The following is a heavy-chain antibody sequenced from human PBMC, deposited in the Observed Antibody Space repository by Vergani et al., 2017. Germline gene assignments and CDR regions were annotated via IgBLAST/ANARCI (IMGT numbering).Heavy chain of an antibody. V-gene: IGHV1-69*09. J-gene: IGHJ6*02. D-gene: IGHD3-22*01. Sequence: QVQLVQSGAEMKKPGSSVKVSCKAPGGTFSSYASSWVRQAHGQGLEWMGGIIPILGIANYAQKFQGRVTITADKSTSTAYMELSSLRSEDTAVYYCARELAYYDNPTYYYYGMDVWGQGTTVTVSS. CDR1: GGTFSSYA. CDR3: ARELAYYDNPTYYYYGMDV. CDR2: IIPILGIA.